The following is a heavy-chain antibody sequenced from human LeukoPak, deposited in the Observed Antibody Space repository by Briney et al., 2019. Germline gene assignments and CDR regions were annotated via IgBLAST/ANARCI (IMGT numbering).Heavy chain of an antibody. Sequence: ASVKVSCKASGYTFTSYDINWVRQATGQGLEWMGWMNPNSGNTGYAQKFQDRVTMTRNTSISTAYMELSSLRSEDTAVYYCARGPSVYCSGGSCYYFDYWGQGTLVTVST. J-gene: IGHJ4*02. V-gene: IGHV1-8*01. CDR2: MNPNSGNT. CDR1: GYTFTSYD. D-gene: IGHD2-15*01. CDR3: ARGPSVYCSGGSCYYFDY.